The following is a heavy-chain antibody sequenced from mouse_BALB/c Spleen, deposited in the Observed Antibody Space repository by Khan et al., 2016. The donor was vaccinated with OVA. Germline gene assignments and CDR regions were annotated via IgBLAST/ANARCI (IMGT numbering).Heavy chain of an antibody. CDR3: ARELRLGGFAY. Sequence: QVQLKQSGPGLVAPSQNLSITCTVSGFSLTDYGVNWIRQPPGKGLEWLGMISGDGGTDYNSALKSRLSIIKDNSKSQVLLKMNSLQTDDTASYYGARELRLGGFAYWGQGTLVTVSA. J-gene: IGHJ3*01. CDR1: GFSLTDYG. CDR2: ISGDGGT. V-gene: IGHV2-6-7*01. D-gene: IGHD1-2*01.